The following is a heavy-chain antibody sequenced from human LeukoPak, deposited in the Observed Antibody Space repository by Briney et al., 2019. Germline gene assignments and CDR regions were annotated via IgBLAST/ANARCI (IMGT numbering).Heavy chain of an antibody. CDR1: GFTFSSYS. Sequence: GGSLRLSCAASGFTFSSYSMNWVRQAPGKGLEWVSYISSSSSTIYYADSVKGRFTISRDNAKNSLYLQMNSLRAEDTAVYYCARDRSGWLVGTNYFDYWGQGTLVTVPS. D-gene: IGHD6-19*01. CDR3: ARDRSGWLVGTNYFDY. CDR2: ISSSSSTI. J-gene: IGHJ4*02. V-gene: IGHV3-48*01.